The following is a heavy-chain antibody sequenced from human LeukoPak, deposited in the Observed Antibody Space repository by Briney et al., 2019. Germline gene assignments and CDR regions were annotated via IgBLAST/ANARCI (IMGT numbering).Heavy chain of an antibody. J-gene: IGHJ4*02. CDR1: GFTVSSNY. CDR2: IYSGGST. D-gene: IGHD3-10*01. CDR3: AKGYGSGSYYNDYYFDY. V-gene: IGHV3-53*01. Sequence: GGSLRLSCAASGFTVSSNYMSWVRQAPEKGLEWVSVIYSGGSTYYADSVKGRFTISRDNSKNTLYLQMNSLRAEDTAVYYCAKGYGSGSYYNDYYFDYWGQGTLVTVSS.